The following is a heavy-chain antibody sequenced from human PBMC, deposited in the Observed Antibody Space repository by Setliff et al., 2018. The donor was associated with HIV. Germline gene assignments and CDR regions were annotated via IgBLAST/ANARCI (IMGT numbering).Heavy chain of an antibody. CDR1: GGSITSGNYY. CDR3: ARGTGSYGSDY. CDR2: IYTYGST. V-gene: IGHV4-61*02. J-gene: IGHJ4*02. Sequence: SETLSLTCTVSGGSITSGNYYWSWIRQPAGKGLEWIGRIYTYGSTTYNPSLKSRVTISIDTSKNQFSLRLTSVTAADAAVYYCARGTGSYGSDYWGQGTLVTVSS. D-gene: IGHD5-18*01.